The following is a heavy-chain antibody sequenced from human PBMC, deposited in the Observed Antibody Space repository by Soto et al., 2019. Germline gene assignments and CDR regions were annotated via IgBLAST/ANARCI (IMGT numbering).Heavy chain of an antibody. V-gene: IGHV5-51*01. J-gene: IGHJ3*02. Sequence: PGESLKISCKGSGYSFTSYWIGWVRQMPGKGLECMGIIFPGDSDTRYSPSFQGQVTISSDKSVRTAYLQWSSLKASDTAMYYCARTPVEYSSSDAFDIWGQGTMVTVSS. CDR2: IFPGDSDT. CDR1: GYSFTSYW. D-gene: IGHD6-6*01. CDR3: ARTPVEYSSSDAFDI.